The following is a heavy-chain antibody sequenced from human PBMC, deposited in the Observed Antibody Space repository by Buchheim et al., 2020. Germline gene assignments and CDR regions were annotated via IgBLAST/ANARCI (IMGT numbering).Heavy chain of an antibody. D-gene: IGHD1-26*01. J-gene: IGHJ4*02. V-gene: IGHV3-23*01. Sequence: EVQLLESGGGLVQPGGSLRLSCAASGFTFSSYSMSWVRQAPGKGLEWVSGVGGSGGTTYYADSVKGRFTISRDNSKNPLYLQMNSLRGEDTAVYYCAKGVGPTGGYRHLDYWGQGTL. CDR3: AKGVGPTGGYRHLDY. CDR1: GFTFSSYS. CDR2: VGGSGGTT.